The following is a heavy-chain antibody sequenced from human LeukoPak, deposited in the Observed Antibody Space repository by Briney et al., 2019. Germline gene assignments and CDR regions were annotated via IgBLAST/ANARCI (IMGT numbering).Heavy chain of an antibody. Sequence: GGSLRLSCAASGFTFSSYGMHGVRQAPGKRLEWVVVISYDGSNKYYAYSVKGRFTISRDNSKNTLYLQMNSRRAEDTAVYYCAKDLPPLLVVVPAATFDYWGQGTLVTVSS. CDR3: AKDLPPLLVVVPAATFDY. CDR2: ISYDGSNK. D-gene: IGHD2-2*01. J-gene: IGHJ4*02. V-gene: IGHV3-30*18. CDR1: GFTFSSYG.